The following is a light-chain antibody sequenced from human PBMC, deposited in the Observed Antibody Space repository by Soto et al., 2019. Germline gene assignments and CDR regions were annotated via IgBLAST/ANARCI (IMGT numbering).Light chain of an antibody. CDR3: SSYTNTNTLV. V-gene: IGLV2-14*01. CDR2: DVN. Sequence: QSALIQPASVSGSPGQSITISCTGTTSDVGGYNHVSWFQQHPGKVPKLMIYDVNNRPSGVSNRFSGSKSGNTASLTISGFQAEDEADYYCSSYTNTNTLVFGGGTKLTVL. J-gene: IGLJ2*01. CDR1: TSDVGGYNH.